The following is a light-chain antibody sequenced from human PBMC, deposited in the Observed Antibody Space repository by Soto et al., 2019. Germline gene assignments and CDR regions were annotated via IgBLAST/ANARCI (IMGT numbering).Light chain of an antibody. CDR3: QQYHSYFPT. CDR2: KAS. V-gene: IGKV1-5*03. CDR1: QSISSW. Sequence: DIQMTQSPSTLSASVGDRVTITCRASQSISSWLAWYQQKPGKAPKLLIYKASILERGVPSRFSGSGSGTDFTLTISSLQPDDFATDYCQQYHSYFPTFGQGTKVEVK. J-gene: IGKJ1*01.